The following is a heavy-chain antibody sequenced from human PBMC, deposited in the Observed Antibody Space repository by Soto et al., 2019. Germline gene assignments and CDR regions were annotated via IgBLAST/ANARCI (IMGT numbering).Heavy chain of an antibody. J-gene: IGHJ4*02. CDR2: ISSSSSYI. D-gene: IGHD5-12*01. Sequence: EVQLVESGGGLVKPGGSLRLSCAASGFTFSSYSMNWVRQAPGKGLEWVSSISSSSSYIFYADSVKGRFTXSRXXAKXXXXXXXXXXRAEETAVYYCASMPREYSGYDLGYWGQXTLX. CDR1: GFTFSSYS. V-gene: IGHV3-21*01. CDR3: ASMPREYSGYDLGY.